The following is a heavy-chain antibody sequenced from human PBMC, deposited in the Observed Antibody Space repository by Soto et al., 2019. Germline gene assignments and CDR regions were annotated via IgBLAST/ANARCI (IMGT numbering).Heavy chain of an antibody. Sequence: SDTLSLTCTVSGGSISASSYYRGWIRQPPGKGLEWIGSMDYSGSTYYNPSLKGRVTMSVDTSKNQFSLKLTSVNTADTAIYYCTRGGDPYKTGHWGQGTLVTVSS. CDR3: TRGGDPYKTGH. J-gene: IGHJ4*02. CDR2: MDYSGST. D-gene: IGHD2-21*01. V-gene: IGHV4-39*07. CDR1: GGSISASSYY.